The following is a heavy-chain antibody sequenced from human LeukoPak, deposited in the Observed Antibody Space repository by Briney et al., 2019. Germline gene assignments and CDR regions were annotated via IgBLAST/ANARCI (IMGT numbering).Heavy chain of an antibody. J-gene: IGHJ4*02. V-gene: IGHV3-15*01. CDR2: IKSKTDGAAT. CDR3: TTATMIRGVSDY. Sequence: GGSLRLSCADSGFTFSNAWMSWVRQAPGKGLEWVGRIKSKTDGAATDYAAPVKGRFTISRDDSKNTLYLEMNSLKTEDTAVYYCTTATMIRGVSDYWGQGTLVTVSS. D-gene: IGHD3-10*01. CDR1: GFTFSNAW.